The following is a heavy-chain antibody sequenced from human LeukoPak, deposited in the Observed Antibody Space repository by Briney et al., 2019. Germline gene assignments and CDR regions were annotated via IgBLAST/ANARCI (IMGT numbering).Heavy chain of an antibody. Sequence: SETLSLTCTVSGGSISSYYWSWLRQPPGKGLEWIGYIYYSGSTNYNPSLKSRVTISVDTSKNQFSLKLSSVTAADTAVYYCAREWYYYGSGSYTHYYYGMDVWGQGTTVTVSS. D-gene: IGHD3-10*01. CDR3: AREWYYYGSGSYTHYYYGMDV. J-gene: IGHJ6*02. CDR1: GGSISSYY. CDR2: IYYSGST. V-gene: IGHV4-59*01.